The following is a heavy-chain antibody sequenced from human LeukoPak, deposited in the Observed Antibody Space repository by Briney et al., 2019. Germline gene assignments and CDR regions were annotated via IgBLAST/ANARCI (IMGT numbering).Heavy chain of an antibody. CDR2: ISSTTSYT. Sequence: RGSLSPSCAASVLAFCGYEIESVCQAPGKGLEWLSYISSTTSYTDYADSVKGRFTISRDNSKNTLYLQMNSLIPDDTAVDYCAGGRKQWCGFDSINVWGQGTMVTVSS. D-gene: IGHD2-8*01. CDR1: VLAFCGYE. V-gene: IGHV3-21*05. J-gene: IGHJ3*01. CDR3: AGGRKQWCGFDSINV.